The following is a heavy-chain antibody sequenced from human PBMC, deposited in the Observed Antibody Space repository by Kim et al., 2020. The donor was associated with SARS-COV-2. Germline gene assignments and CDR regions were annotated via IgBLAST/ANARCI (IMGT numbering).Heavy chain of an antibody. V-gene: IGHV3-30*04. D-gene: IGHD6-13*01. CDR2: ISDDANKK. J-gene: IGHJ3*01. CDR3: ARGGYSSSWSIEEALDF. Sequence: GGSLRLSCAASGFTFSDIDFHWVRQAPGKGLEWVAVISDDANKKYDEESVKGRYTNSRDNSKNTLYLQMNSLGAEDTAVYYCARGGYSSSWSIEEALDFWGQGTMVTVSS. CDR1: GFTFSDID.